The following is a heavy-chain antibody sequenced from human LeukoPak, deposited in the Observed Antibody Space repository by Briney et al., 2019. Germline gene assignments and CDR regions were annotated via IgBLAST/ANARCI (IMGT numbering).Heavy chain of an antibody. J-gene: IGHJ1*01. Sequence: GGSLRLSCAASGFTLSSHWMTWVRQAPGKGLEWVSAISDSGGSTYYADSVTGRFTISRDNSKNTLYLQMNSLRAEDTAVYYCAKDLHSSSWYNYFQHWGQGTLVTVSS. CDR2: ISDSGGST. CDR3: AKDLHSSSWYNYFQH. D-gene: IGHD6-13*01. CDR1: GFTLSSHW. V-gene: IGHV3-23*01.